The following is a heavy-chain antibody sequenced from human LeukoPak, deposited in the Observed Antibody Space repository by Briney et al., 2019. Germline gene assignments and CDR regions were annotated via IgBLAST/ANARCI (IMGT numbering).Heavy chain of an antibody. V-gene: IGHV4-39*01. D-gene: IGHD3-10*01. J-gene: IGHJ4*02. CDR1: GGSISSSSYY. CDR3: ARHLNYYGSGSHHDY. Sequence: PSETLSLTCTVSGGSISSSSYYWGWIRQPPGKGLEWIGSIYYSGSTYYNPSLKSRVTISVDTSKNQFSLKLSSVTAADTAVYYCARHLNYYGSGSHHDYWGQGTLVTVSS. CDR2: IYYSGST.